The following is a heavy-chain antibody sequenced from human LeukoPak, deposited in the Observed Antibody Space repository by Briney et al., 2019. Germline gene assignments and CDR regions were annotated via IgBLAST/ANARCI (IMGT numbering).Heavy chain of an antibody. D-gene: IGHD3-10*01. J-gene: IGHJ4*02. V-gene: IGHV4-4*07. CDR2: IYTSGNT. Sequence: SETLSLTCTVSGGSISSYYWSWIRQPAGKGLEWIGRIYTSGNTYYNPSLKSRVAISVDTFKNQFSLRLSSVTAADTAVYYCARVPPVYDSGNYYKGTHFDYWGQGTLVTVSS. CDR3: ARVPPVYDSGNYYKGTHFDY. CDR1: GGSISSYY.